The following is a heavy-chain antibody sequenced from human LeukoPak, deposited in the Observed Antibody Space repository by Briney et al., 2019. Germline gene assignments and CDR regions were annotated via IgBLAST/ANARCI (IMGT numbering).Heavy chain of an antibody. D-gene: IGHD3-10*01. CDR2: IYYSGST. CDR3: ARSKWVRGVSYFGY. Sequence: KPSETLSLTCTVSGGSISSSSYYWGWLRQPPGKGLEWIGSIYYSGSTYYNPSLKSRVTISVDTSKNQFSLRLSSVTAADTAVYYCARSKWVRGVSYFGYWGQGTLVTVSS. J-gene: IGHJ4*02. CDR1: GGSISSSSYY. V-gene: IGHV4-39*01.